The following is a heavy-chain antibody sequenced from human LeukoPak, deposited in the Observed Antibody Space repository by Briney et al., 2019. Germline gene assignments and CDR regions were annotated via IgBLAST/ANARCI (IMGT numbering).Heavy chain of an antibody. J-gene: IGHJ6*02. Sequence: GGSLRLSCAASGFTFSSYSMNWVRQAPGKGLEWVSAISDDSKYIYYADSVKGRFSISRDNAKRSLYLQMNSLRAEDTAVYYCARDHAGDYYGSGSYSRGAHYYYGMDVWGQGTTVTVSS. CDR2: ISDDSKYI. V-gene: IGHV3-21*01. CDR3: ARDHAGDYYGSGSYSRGAHYYYGMDV. CDR1: GFTFSSYS. D-gene: IGHD3-10*01.